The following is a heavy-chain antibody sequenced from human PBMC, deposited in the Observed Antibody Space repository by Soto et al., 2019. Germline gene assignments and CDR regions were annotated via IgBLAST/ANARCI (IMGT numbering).Heavy chain of an antibody. D-gene: IGHD2-15*01. V-gene: IGHV3-23*01. CDR1: RFSFTSYA. Sequence: EVQVLESGGGLVQPGGSLRLSCAASRFSFTSYAMSWVRQAPGKGLEWVSGLSGGNTYHADSVKGRFTISSDNFKNTLYLQMNSLRAEDTAVYYCAGGPTLLYSFYYMDVWGRGTTVTVSS. J-gene: IGHJ6*03. CDR3: AGGPTLLYSFYYMDV. CDR2: LSGGNT.